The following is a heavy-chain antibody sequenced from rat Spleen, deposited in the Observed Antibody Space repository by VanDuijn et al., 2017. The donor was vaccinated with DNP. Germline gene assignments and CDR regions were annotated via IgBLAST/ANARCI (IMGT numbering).Heavy chain of an antibody. CDR3: THSGQSYYYGSPFAY. V-gene: IGHV2-41*01. Sequence: PPGKGLEWMGVIWNTGGTRYNSALKSRLSISKDTSKSQVFLKMNSLQTEDTAIYFCTHSGQSYYYGSPFAYWGQGTLVTVSS. J-gene: IGHJ3*01. D-gene: IGHD1-2*01. CDR2: IWNTGGT.